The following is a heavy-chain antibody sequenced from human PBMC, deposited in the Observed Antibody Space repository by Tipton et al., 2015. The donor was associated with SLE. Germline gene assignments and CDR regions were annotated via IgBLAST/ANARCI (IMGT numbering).Heavy chain of an antibody. J-gene: IGHJ3*02. CDR3: ARRHFGVVFISAFDI. D-gene: IGHD3-3*01. Sequence: GSLRLSCAASGFTLNNYTMNWVRQAPGKGLEWVSSISSGSDYIYYADSVKGRFTISRDNAKNSLYLQMNSLRAEDTAVYYCARRHFGVVFISAFDIWGKGTRVTVSS. V-gene: IGHV3-21*03. CDR2: ISSGSDYI. CDR1: GFTLNNYT.